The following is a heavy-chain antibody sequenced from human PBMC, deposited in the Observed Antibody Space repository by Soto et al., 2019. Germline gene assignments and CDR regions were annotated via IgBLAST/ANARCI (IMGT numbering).Heavy chain of an antibody. CDR1: GYSFTNYN. CDR3: ARGAYSHDFDY. D-gene: IGHD2-15*01. V-gene: IGHV1-18*01. CDR2: SSTYNADT. J-gene: IGHJ4*02. Sequence: QVQLVQSGAEVKKPGASVKVSCKASGYSFTNYNINWVRQAPGEGLEWMGGSSTYNADTNYAQKLQGRVTMTTDRATGTGYMELRSLRSEYTAVYYCARGAYSHDFDYWGEGALVTVSS.